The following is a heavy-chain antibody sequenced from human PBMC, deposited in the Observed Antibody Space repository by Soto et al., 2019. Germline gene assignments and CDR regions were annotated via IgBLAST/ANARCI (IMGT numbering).Heavy chain of an antibody. V-gene: IGHV3-15*07. J-gene: IGHJ4*02. Sequence: PGGSLRLSCAASGFTFNNAWINWVRQAPGKGLEWVGRIKSKTDGGSTYYADSVKGRFTISRDNSKNTLYLQMNSLRAEDTAVYYCAKVGLLWFGEGDYWGQGTLVTVS. CDR3: AKVGLLWFGEGDY. D-gene: IGHD3-10*01. CDR1: GFTFNNAW. CDR2: IKSKTDGGST.